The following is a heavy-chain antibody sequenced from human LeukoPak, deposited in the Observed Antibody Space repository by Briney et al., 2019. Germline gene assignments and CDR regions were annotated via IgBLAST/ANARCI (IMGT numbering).Heavy chain of an antibody. Sequence: TGGSLRLSCAASGFTFSSYSMNWVRQAPGKGLEWVSSISSTTGYTHYADSVEGRFTISRDNAKNSLYLQMNSLRAEDTAVYYCASGQQGREDFWGQGTLVTVSS. CDR1: GFTFSSYS. CDR2: ISSTTGYT. CDR3: ASGQQGREDF. J-gene: IGHJ4*02. D-gene: IGHD6-19*01. V-gene: IGHV3-21*01.